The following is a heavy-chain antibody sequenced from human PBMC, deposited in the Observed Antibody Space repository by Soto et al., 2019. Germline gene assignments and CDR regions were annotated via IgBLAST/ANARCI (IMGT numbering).Heavy chain of an antibody. Sequence: ASVKVSCKASGYTFTVYYMHWVLQSPVQGLEWMGCINPNSGGTNYAQKFQGRVTMTRDTSISTAYMELSRLRSDDTAVYYCARDNEVESSGWLFDYWGQGTLVTVSS. CDR1: GYTFTVYY. CDR3: ARDNEVESSGWLFDY. CDR2: INPNSGGT. V-gene: IGHV1-2*02. J-gene: IGHJ4*02. D-gene: IGHD6-19*01.